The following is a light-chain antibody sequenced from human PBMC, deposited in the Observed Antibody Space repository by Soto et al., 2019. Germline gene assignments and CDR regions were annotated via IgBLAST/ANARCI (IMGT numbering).Light chain of an antibody. CDR3: QQSYSTPSIT. J-gene: IGKJ5*01. CDR2: AAS. V-gene: IGKV1-39*01. CDR1: QSITNW. Sequence: DIQMTQSPATLSASVGDSVTITCRASQSITNWLAWYQLKPGKAPKLLIYAASSLQSGVPSRFSGSGSGTDFTLTISSLQPEDFATYYCQQSYSTPSITFGQGTRLEIK.